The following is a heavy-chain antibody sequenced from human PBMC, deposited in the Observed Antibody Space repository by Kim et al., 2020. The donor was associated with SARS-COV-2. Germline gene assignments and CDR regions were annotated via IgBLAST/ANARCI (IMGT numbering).Heavy chain of an antibody. CDR1: GYSFTTHW. CDR2: IYPGDSDT. V-gene: IGHV5-51*01. D-gene: IGHD5-12*01. CDR3: ARRSSSGYEYFDY. Sequence: GESLKISCEGSGYSFTTHWIGWVRQMPGKGLEWMGIIYPGDSDTIYNPSFQGQVTISADKSITTAYLQWSSLKASDTAMYYCARRSSSGYEYFDYWGQGTLVAVSS. J-gene: IGHJ4*02.